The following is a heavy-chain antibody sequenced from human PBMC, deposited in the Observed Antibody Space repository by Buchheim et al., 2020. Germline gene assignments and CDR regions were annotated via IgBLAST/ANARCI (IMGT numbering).Heavy chain of an antibody. CDR3: ATRSLFKTATTFWWFFDL. V-gene: IGHV1-24*01. CDR2: FDPEDGET. J-gene: IGHJ2*01. CDR1: GYTLTELS. Sequence: QVQLVQSGAEVKKPGASVKVSCKVSGYTLTELSMHWVRQAPGKGLEWMGGFDPEDGETIYAQKFQGGVTMTEAKFKDTPSMKLSSLRSEDTAVYYCATRSLFKTATTFWWFFDLWGHGTL. D-gene: IGHD1-7*01.